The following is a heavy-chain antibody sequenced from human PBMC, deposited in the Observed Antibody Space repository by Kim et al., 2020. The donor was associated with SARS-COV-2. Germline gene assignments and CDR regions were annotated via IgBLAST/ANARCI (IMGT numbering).Heavy chain of an antibody. Sequence: GGSLRLSCAASGFTFSSYAMSWVRQAPGKGLEWVSAISGSGGSTYYADSVKGRFTISRDNSKNTLYLQMNSLRAEDTAVYYCAKDTVDYGSGSYYAWGQGTLVTVSS. V-gene: IGHV3-23*01. D-gene: IGHD3-10*01. CDR1: GFTFSSYA. CDR3: AKDTVDYGSGSYYA. CDR2: ISGSGGST. J-gene: IGHJ5*02.